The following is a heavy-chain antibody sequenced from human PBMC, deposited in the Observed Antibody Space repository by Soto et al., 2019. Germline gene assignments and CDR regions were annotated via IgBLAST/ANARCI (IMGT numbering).Heavy chain of an antibody. Sequence: PGESLKISCKGSGYSFTSYWISWVRQMPGKGLEWMGRIDPSDSYTNYSPSFQGHVTISADKSISTAYLQWSSLKASDTAMYYCARHLVVVPAARNYYYGMDVWGQGITVTVSS. V-gene: IGHV5-10-1*01. CDR3: ARHLVVVPAARNYYYGMDV. D-gene: IGHD2-2*01. CDR1: GYSFTSYW. J-gene: IGHJ6*02. CDR2: IDPSDSYT.